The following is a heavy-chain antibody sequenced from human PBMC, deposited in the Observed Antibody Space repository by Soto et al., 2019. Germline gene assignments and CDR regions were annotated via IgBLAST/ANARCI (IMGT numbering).Heavy chain of an antibody. Sequence: GGSLRLSCAASGFTFSSYGMHWVRQAPGKGLEWVAVISYDGSNKYYADSVKGRFTISRDNSKNTLYLQMNSLRAEDTAVYYCAKDTKAQWELLYYYYYGMDVWGQGTTVTVSS. CDR1: GFTFSSYG. CDR3: AKDTKAQWELLYYYYYGMDV. D-gene: IGHD1-26*01. CDR2: ISYDGSNK. J-gene: IGHJ6*02. V-gene: IGHV3-30*18.